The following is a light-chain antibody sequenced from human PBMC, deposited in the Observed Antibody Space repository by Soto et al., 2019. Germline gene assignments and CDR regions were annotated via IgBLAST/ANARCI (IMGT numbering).Light chain of an antibody. V-gene: IGKV3-15*01. Sequence: EIVMTQSPATLFVSPGEGATLSCRASQSVRSNLTSYHQKPGQAPRLLIYGASTRATDVPARFSGSGSGTEFTLTISSLQSEDFAEYHCQQYNNWPQTFGQGTKVDI. CDR1: QSVRSN. CDR3: QQYNNWPQT. CDR2: GAS. J-gene: IGKJ1*01.